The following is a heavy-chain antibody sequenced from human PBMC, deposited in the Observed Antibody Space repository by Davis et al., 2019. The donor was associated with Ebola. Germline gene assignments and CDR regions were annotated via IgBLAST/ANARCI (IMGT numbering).Heavy chain of an antibody. CDR1: GGSFSGYY. Sequence: PSETLSLTCAVYGGSFSGYYWSWIRQPPGKGLEWIGEINHSGSTNYNPSLKSRVTISLDTSKNQLSLKLSSVTAADTAMYYCARVYDFWSGYFWFDTWGQGTLVTVSS. CDR3: ARVYDFWSGYFWFDT. J-gene: IGHJ5*02. D-gene: IGHD3-3*01. CDR2: INHSGST. V-gene: IGHV4-34*01.